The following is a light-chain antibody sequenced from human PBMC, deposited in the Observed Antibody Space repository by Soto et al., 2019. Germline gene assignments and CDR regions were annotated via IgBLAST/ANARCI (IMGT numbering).Light chain of an antibody. J-gene: IGLJ1*01. V-gene: IGLV2-14*01. Sequence: VLTQPASVSGSPGQSITISCTGTSSDVGGYNYVSWSQQHPGKAPKLMIYEVSNRPSGVSNRFAGSKSGNTASLTISGLQAEDEADYYCSSYTTTNTYVFGTGTKVTVL. CDR2: EVS. CDR1: SSDVGGYNY. CDR3: SSYTTTNTYV.